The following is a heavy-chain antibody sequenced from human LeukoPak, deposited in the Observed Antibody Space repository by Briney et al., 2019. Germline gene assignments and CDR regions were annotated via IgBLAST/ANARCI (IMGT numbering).Heavy chain of an antibody. CDR3: GRGRSSYYGMDV. D-gene: IGHD1-26*01. CDR2: VYDRGST. Sequence: DSLSLAWTVDGGSISSECWGWVRQPGGEGMEWLGFVYDRGSTNYNPSLKGRVTIAVDTSKNQFCLKMGCVTAAGPAVYVCGRGRSSYYGMDVWGQGTTVTVSS. J-gene: IGHJ6*02. CDR1: GGSISSEC. V-gene: IGHV4-59*07.